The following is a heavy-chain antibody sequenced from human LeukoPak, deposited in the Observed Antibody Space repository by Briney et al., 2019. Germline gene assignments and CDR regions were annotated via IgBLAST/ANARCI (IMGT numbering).Heavy chain of an antibody. D-gene: IGHD5-12*01. V-gene: IGHV3-21*01. CDR1: GFTFSSYS. J-gene: IGHJ4*02. CDR3: ARGRGATRSQYYFDY. Sequence: GGSLRLSCAASGFTFSSYSMNWVRQAPGKGLEWVSSISSSSSYIDYADSVKGRFTISRDNAKNSLYLQMNSLRAEDTAVYYCARGRGATRSQYYFDYWGQGTLVTVSS. CDR2: ISSSSSYI.